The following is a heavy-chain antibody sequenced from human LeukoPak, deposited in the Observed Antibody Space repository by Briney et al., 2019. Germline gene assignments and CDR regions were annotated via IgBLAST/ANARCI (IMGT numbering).Heavy chain of an antibody. CDR1: GYTFTGYY. Sequence: ASVKVSCKASGYTFTGYYMHWVRQAPGQGLEWMGWINPNSGGTNYAQKFQGRVTMTRDTSISTAYMELSRLRSDDTAVYYCARVSRITIFGVAKYNWFDPWGQGTLVIVSS. CDR3: ARVSRITIFGVAKYNWFDP. V-gene: IGHV1-2*02. D-gene: IGHD3-3*01. CDR2: INPNSGGT. J-gene: IGHJ5*02.